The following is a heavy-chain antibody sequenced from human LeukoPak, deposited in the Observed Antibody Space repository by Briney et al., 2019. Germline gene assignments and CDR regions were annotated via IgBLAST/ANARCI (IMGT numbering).Heavy chain of an antibody. V-gene: IGHV3-74*01. J-gene: IGHJ4*02. D-gene: IGHD3-9*01. CDR2: INSDGSRT. CDR1: GFTSSIYW. Sequence: GGSLRLFCAASGFTSSIYWMHWVRQAPGKGLVWVSRINSDGSRTNYADSLKGRFTISRDNAKNTLYLQLNSPRAKDTAVYYCAGAGLLTGYYNFDYWGQGTLVTVSS. CDR3: AGAGLLTGYYNFDY.